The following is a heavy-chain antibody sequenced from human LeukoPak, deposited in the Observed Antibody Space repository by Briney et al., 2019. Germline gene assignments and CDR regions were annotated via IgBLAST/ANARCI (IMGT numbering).Heavy chain of an antibody. CDR1: GYTFTGYY. Sequence: ASVKVSCKASGYTFTGYYMHWVRQAPGQGLEWMGWINPNSGGTNYAQKFQGRVTMTRDTSISTAYMELSRLRSDDTAVYYCARVYGIAAAGTFDYWGQGTLVTVSS. V-gene: IGHV1-2*02. CDR3: ARVYGIAAAGTFDY. J-gene: IGHJ4*02. CDR2: INPNSGGT. D-gene: IGHD6-13*01.